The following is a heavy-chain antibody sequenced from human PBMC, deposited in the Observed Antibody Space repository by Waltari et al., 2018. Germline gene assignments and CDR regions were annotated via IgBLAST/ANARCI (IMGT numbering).Heavy chain of an antibody. J-gene: IGHJ5*02. D-gene: IGHD6-19*01. V-gene: IGHV1-69*05. CDR3: ARGIAVAGTRELEGFDP. CDR1: GGTFSSYA. Sequence: QVQLVQSGAEVKKPGSSVKVSCKASGGTFSSYASSWVRPAPGQGLEWMGGIIPIFGTANYAQKFQGRVTITTDESTSTAYMELSSLRSEDTAVYYCARGIAVAGTRELEGFDPWGQGTLVTVSS. CDR2: IIPIFGTA.